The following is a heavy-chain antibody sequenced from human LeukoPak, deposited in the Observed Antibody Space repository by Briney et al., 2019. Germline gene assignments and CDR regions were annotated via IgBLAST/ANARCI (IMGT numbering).Heavy chain of an antibody. CDR1: GFPFSDFH. Sequence: GGSLRLSCVGAGFPFSDFHMSGIRQAPGKGLEGVSYINSGGGFKYYADSVKGRFSISRDDPKNAVFLQMNSLRVEDTAVDYCARVRPGSSGSYYRTSWGQGTLVTVSS. CDR3: ARVRPGSSGSYYRTS. CDR2: INSGGGFK. V-gene: IGHV3-11*04. J-gene: IGHJ4*02. D-gene: IGHD3-22*01.